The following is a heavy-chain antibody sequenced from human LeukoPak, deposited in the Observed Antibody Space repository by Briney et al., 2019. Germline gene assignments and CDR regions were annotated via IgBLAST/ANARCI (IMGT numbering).Heavy chain of an antibody. D-gene: IGHD2-2*02. CDR3: ARESRILNYCSSTSCYNPFDY. J-gene: IGHJ4*02. CDR2: MNPSSGNT. CDR1: GYTFTNYE. V-gene: IGHV1-8*01. Sequence: ASVKVSCKASGYTFTNYEINRVRQGTGQGLEWLGWMNPSSGNTGYAQKFQGRVTMTRDTSISTAYMELRSLRSDDTAVYYCARESRILNYCSSTSCYNPFDYWGQGTLVTVSS.